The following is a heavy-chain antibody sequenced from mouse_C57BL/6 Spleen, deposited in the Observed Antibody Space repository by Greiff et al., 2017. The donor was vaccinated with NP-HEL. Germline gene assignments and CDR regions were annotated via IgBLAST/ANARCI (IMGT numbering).Heavy chain of an antibody. V-gene: IGHV3-6*01. CDR3: ARLDSWFAY. CDR1: GYSITSGYY. CDR2: ISYDGSN. J-gene: IGHJ3*01. Sequence: EVQLQESGPGLVKPSQSLSLTCSVTGYSITSGYYWNWIRQFPGNKLEWMGYISYDGSNNYNPSLKNRISITRDTSKNQFFLKLNSVTTEDTATYYCARLDSWFAYWGQGTLVTVSA.